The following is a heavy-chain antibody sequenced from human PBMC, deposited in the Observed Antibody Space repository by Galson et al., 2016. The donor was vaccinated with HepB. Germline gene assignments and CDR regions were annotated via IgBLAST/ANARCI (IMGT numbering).Heavy chain of an antibody. Sequence: SETLSLTCTVSGDTSQSMSSSSFNWGWIRQSPTTGLEWVGNIDYRGTTSYNPSLESRVTISLDPSKRQFSLKVASVTAADTAVYYCVRRNDFDYWSGFRDAYGMDVWGQGTTVIVSS. V-gene: IGHV4-39*01. J-gene: IGHJ6*02. CDR1: GDTSQSMSSSSFN. CDR3: VRRNDFDYWSGFRDAYGMDV. D-gene: IGHD3-3*01. CDR2: IDYRGTT.